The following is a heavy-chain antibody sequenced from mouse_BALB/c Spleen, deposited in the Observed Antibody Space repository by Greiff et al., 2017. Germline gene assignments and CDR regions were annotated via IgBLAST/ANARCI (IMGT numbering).Heavy chain of an antibody. CDR3: TRVGEVRRSYYYAMDD. Sequence: DVHLVESGGGLVKPGGSLKLSCAASGFTFSSYTMSWVRQTPEKRLEWVATISSGGSYTYYPDRVKGRFTISRDNAKNTLYLQMSSLKSEDTAMYYCTRVGEVRRSYYYAMDDWGQGTSVTVSS. V-gene: IGHV5-6-4*01. CDR2: ISSGGSYT. CDR1: GFTFSSYT. J-gene: IGHJ4*01. D-gene: IGHD2-14*01.